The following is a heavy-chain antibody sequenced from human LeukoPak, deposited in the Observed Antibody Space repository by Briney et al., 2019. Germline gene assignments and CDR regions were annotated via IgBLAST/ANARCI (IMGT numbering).Heavy chain of an antibody. D-gene: IGHD4-17*01. CDR3: ARGAVPKGRNWFDP. Sequence: ASVKVSCKASGYTFTGYYMHWVRQAPGQGLEWMGWINPNSGGTNYAQKFQGRVTMTRDTSISTAYMELSRLRSDDTAVYYCARGAVPKGRNWFDPWGQGTLVTVSS. V-gene: IGHV1-2*02. CDR2: INPNSGGT. J-gene: IGHJ5*02. CDR1: GYTFTGYY.